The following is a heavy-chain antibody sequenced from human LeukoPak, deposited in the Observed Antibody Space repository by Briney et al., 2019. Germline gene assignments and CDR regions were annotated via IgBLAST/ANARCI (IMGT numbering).Heavy chain of an antibody. D-gene: IGHD4-17*01. CDR2: ISGSGGST. CDR1: GFTFSSYA. Sequence: GGSLRLSCAASGFTFSSYAMSWVRQAPGKGLEWVSAISGSGGSTYYADSVKGRFTISRDNSKNTLYLQMNSLRAEDTAVYYCAKAKSTTVTTSGAFDIWGQGTMVTVSS. CDR3: AKAKSTTVTTSGAFDI. J-gene: IGHJ3*02. V-gene: IGHV3-23*01.